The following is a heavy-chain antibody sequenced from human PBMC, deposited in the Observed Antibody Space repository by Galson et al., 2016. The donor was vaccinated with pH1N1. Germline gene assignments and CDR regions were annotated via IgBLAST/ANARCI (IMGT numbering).Heavy chain of an antibody. Sequence: QSGAEVKKPGESLKISCKASGYSFTSYWIAWVRQVPGKGLEWVGVVNPGGSTIRYSPPFQGQVTISNDKSSNTAYLQWISLKASDTATYYCARQYDFGDYRGDAFDIWGQGTMVIVSS. J-gene: IGHJ3*02. V-gene: IGHV5-51*03. CDR3: ARQYDFGDYRGDAFDI. D-gene: IGHD4-17*01. CDR1: GYSFTSYW. CDR2: VNPGGSTI.